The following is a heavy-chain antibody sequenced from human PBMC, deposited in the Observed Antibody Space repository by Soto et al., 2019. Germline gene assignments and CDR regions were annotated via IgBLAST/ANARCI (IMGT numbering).Heavy chain of an antibody. Sequence: QVQLVQSGAEVKKPGASVKVSCKASGYTFPTYGISWVRQAPGQGLEWMGWISAYNGNTNYPQKLQGRVTLTTDTSTTTAYMEVRSLRSDDTALYFCAGADSSSSGFDYWGQGTLVTGSS. CDR1: GYTFPTYG. J-gene: IGHJ4*02. V-gene: IGHV1-18*01. D-gene: IGHD6-6*01. CDR3: AGADSSSSGFDY. CDR2: ISAYNGNT.